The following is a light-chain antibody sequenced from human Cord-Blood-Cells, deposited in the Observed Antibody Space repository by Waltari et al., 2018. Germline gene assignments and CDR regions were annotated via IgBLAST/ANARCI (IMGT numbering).Light chain of an antibody. Sequence: QSALTQPRSVSGSPGQSVTISCTGTCSDVGGYNYVSWYQQHPGKAPKLMIYDVSKRPSGVPDRFSGSKSGNTASLTISGLQAEDEADYYCCSYAGSYNWVFGGGTKLTVL. CDR1: CSDVGGYNY. CDR3: CSYAGSYNWV. V-gene: IGLV2-11*01. J-gene: IGLJ3*02. CDR2: DVS.